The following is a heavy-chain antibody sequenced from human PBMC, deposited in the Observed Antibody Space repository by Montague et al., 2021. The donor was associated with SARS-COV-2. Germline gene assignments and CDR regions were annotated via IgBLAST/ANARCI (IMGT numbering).Heavy chain of an antibody. V-gene: IGHV4-34*01. CDR2: INHSGST. CDR3: ARRNYYGSGSYYNSGFDP. CDR1: SGSFSGYY. J-gene: IGHJ5*02. D-gene: IGHD3-10*01. Sequence: SETLSLTCAVYSGSFSGYYWSWIRQPPGKGLEWIGEINHSGSTNYNPSLKSRVTISVDTSKNQFSLKLSSVTAADTAVYYCARRNYYGSGSYYNSGFDPWGQGTLVTVSS.